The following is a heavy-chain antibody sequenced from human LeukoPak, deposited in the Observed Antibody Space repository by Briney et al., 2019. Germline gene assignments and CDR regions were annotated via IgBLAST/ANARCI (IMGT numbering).Heavy chain of an antibody. CDR1: GLSFSSYA. V-gene: IGHV3-74*01. J-gene: IGHJ4*02. Sequence: GGSLRLSCAASGLSFSSYAMHWVRQAPGKGLVWVSRIYSDGRSTGYADSVKGRFTISRDNAKNTLYLQMNSLRAEDTAVYYCARGGPGLDYDYWGQGTLVTVSS. D-gene: IGHD6-19*01. CDR2: IYSDGRST. CDR3: ARGGPGLDYDY.